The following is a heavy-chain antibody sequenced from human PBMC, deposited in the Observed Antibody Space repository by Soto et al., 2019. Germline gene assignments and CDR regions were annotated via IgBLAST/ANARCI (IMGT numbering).Heavy chain of an antibody. CDR3: VRRSPEDAFDI. CDR2: IYEGGNT. Sequence: SETLSLTCAVSGGSIISDGYSWSWIRQPPGKGLQWIGHIYEGGNTYYTPSLESRVAISTDKSKNQFSLRLSSVTAADTAVYYCVRRSPEDAFDIWGQGTMVTV. V-gene: IGHV4-30-2*01. CDR1: GGSIISDGYS. J-gene: IGHJ3*02.